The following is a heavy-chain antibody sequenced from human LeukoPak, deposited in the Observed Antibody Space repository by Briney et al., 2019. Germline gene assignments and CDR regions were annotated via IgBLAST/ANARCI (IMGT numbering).Heavy chain of an antibody. CDR3: AKDIQLST. Sequence: GGSPRLSCAASGFTFSSAAMTWVRQAPGKGLEWVSLIASSGGSTYYADSVKGRFTISRDNSKNTLSLQMNSLRVEDTAIYYCAKDIQLSTWGLGTMVTVSS. D-gene: IGHD5-24*01. CDR2: IASSGGST. J-gene: IGHJ3*01. CDR1: GFTFSSAA. V-gene: IGHV3-23*01.